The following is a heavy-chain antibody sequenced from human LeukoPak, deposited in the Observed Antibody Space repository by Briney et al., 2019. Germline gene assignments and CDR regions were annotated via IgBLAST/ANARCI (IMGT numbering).Heavy chain of an antibody. CDR1: GFTFSFYT. J-gene: IGHJ4*02. V-gene: IGHV3-21*01. CDR3: ARDLGSYSSGFGYFDY. D-gene: IGHD3-22*01. CDR2: ITEDSSYI. Sequence: PGGSLRLSCAASGFTFSFYTMNWVRQAPGKGLEWVSSITEDSSYIYYADSVKGRFTISRDNAKNSLYLQMNSLRAEDTAVYYCARDLGSYSSGFGYFDYWGQGTLVTVSS.